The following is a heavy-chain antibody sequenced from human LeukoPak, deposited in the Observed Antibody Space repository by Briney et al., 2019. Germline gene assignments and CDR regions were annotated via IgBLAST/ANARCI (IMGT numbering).Heavy chain of an antibody. CDR3: ASDSFSISAQSTVNFGY. D-gene: IGHD2-21*01. CDR2: INEDGSAQ. CDR1: GFTFSNYW. J-gene: IGHJ4*02. V-gene: IGHV3-7*01. Sequence: GGSLRLSCAASGFTFSNYWMSWVRQAPGKGLEWVANINEDGSAQYYVGSVRGRFTISRDNAKSSLYLQMSSLRVEDTAVYYCASDSFSISAQSTVNFGYWGQGILVTVSS.